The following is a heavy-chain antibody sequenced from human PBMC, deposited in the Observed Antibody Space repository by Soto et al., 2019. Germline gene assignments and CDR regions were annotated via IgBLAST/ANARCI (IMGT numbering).Heavy chain of an antibody. CDR1: GFTVSSKY. V-gene: IGHV3-66*01. Sequence: LRLSCEVSGFTVSSKYMSWVRQAPGKGLEWVSVIYSGGSTYYADSVKGRFTISRDNSKNKVHLQMNSLRGEDTAVYYCARELRSPGDYYGMDVWGQGTTVTVSS. CDR2: IYSGGST. J-gene: IGHJ6*02. D-gene: IGHD6-6*01. CDR3: ARELRSPGDYYGMDV.